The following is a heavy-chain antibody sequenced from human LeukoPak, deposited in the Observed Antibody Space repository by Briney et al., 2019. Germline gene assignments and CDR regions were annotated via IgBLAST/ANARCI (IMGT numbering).Heavy chain of an antibody. CDR2: IFYSGST. Sequence: SETLSLTCTVSGGSISSGNHYWTWIRQLPGKGLEWIGYIFYSGSTYYNPSLKSRVTISVDTSNNQFSLKLNSVTAADTAVYYCASRSPPGETGYFDYWGQGTLVTVSS. CDR1: GGSISSGNHY. CDR3: ASRSPPGETGYFDY. J-gene: IGHJ4*02. D-gene: IGHD2-21*01. V-gene: IGHV4-31*03.